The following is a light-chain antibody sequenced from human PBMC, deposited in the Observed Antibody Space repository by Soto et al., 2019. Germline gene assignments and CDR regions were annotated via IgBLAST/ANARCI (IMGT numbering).Light chain of an antibody. CDR1: SSDVGGYDY. V-gene: IGLV2-8*01. J-gene: IGLJ1*01. Sequence: QSALTQPPSASGSPGQSVTISCTGTSSDVGGYDYVSWYQQHPGKAPKLMIYEVTIRPSGVSDRFSGSKSGNTASLTVSGFQAEDEADYYCSSYTGGNPSYVFGTGTKLTVL. CDR2: EVT. CDR3: SSYTGGNPSYV.